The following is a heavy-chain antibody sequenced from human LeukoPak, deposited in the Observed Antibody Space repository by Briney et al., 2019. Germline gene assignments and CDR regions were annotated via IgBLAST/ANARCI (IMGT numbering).Heavy chain of an antibody. V-gene: IGHV3-23*01. CDR1: GFTFSSYA. CDR3: ARAGWGTVAGVFDY. J-gene: IGHJ4*02. D-gene: IGHD6-19*01. CDR2: ISGSGGST. Sequence: GGSLRLSCAASGFTFSSYAMSWVRQAPGKGLEWVSDISGSGGSTYYADSVKGRFTISRDNSKNTLYLQMNSLRTEDTAAYYCARAGWGTVAGVFDYWGQGTLVTVSS.